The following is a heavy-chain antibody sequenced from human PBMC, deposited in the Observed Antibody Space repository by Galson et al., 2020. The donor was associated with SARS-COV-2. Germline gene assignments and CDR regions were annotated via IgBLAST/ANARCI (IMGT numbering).Heavy chain of an antibody. D-gene: IGHD1-26*01. CDR2: IRTGGST. CDR3: AGGVVGVAGGAFDI. V-gene: IGHV3-53*05. J-gene: IGHJ3*02. CDR1: GFTVSSNY. Sequence: QLGESLKIPCAAPGFTVSSNYMSWVRPAPGKGLEWVSAIRTGGSTHYAASVKGRFTISRDNSKNTLDLQMNSLRPEDTALYYCAGGVVGVAGGAFDIWGHGTMVAVAS.